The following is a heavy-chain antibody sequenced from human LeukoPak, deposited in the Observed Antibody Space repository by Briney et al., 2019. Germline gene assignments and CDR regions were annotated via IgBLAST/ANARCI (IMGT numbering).Heavy chain of an antibody. D-gene: IGHD2-15*01. J-gene: IGHJ3*02. CDR2: ISAYNGNT. Sequence: ASVKVSCKASGYTFTNYGISWVRQAPGQGLEWMGWISAYNGNTNYAQKLQGRVTMTTDTSTSTAYMNLRSLRSDDTAVYYCARKDCSGGSCYSLSLTPVFHVFDIWGQGTIVTVSS. V-gene: IGHV1-18*01. CDR1: GYTFTNYG. CDR3: ARKDCSGGSCYSLSLTPVFHVFDI.